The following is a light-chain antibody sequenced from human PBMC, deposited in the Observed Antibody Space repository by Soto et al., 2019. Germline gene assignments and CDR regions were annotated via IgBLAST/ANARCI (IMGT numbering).Light chain of an antibody. CDR2: WAS. CDR1: QNLLYISNNKNS. J-gene: IGKJ2*01. Sequence: DIVMTQSPDSLAVSLGERATINCKSSQNLLYISNNKNSLAWYQQKPGQPPKLLIYWASTRESGVPDRFSGSGSGTDFPLTISSMQAEDVAVYYCQQYYTTPYTFGQGTKLEIK. CDR3: QQYYTTPYT. V-gene: IGKV4-1*01.